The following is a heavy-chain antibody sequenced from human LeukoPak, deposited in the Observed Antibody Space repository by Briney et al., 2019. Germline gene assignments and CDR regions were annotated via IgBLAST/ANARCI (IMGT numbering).Heavy chain of an antibody. D-gene: IGHD2-15*01. CDR1: GFTFSSYG. CDR2: IWYDGSNK. V-gene: IGHV3-33*01. CDR3: ARLATMMVAFDY. Sequence: PGGSLRLSCAASGFTFSSYGMHWVRQAPGKGLEWVAVIWYDGSNKYYADSVKGRFTISRDNSKNTLYLQMNSLRAEDTAVYYCARLATMMVAFDYWGQGTLVTVSS. J-gene: IGHJ4*02.